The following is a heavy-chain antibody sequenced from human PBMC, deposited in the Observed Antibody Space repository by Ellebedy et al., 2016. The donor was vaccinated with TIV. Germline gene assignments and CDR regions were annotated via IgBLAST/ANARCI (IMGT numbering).Heavy chain of an antibody. CDR2: IKEDGSEK. V-gene: IGHV3-7*01. Sequence: GESLKISCAASGFTFSNFWMIWVRQAPGKGLEWVANIKEDGSEKSYVDSVKGRFTISRDNAKNSLYLQMNSLRAEDTAVYYCGTPGGYVSGFGQWGQGTLVTVSS. CDR3: GTPGGYVSGFGQ. D-gene: IGHD2-15*01. CDR1: GFTFSNFW. J-gene: IGHJ4*02.